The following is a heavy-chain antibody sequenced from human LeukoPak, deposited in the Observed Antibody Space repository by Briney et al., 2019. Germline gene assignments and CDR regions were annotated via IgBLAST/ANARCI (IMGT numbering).Heavy chain of an antibody. V-gene: IGHV3-13*04. CDR3: ARDKVYYYDSSGYSYYWYFDL. CDR2: IGTAGDT. CDR1: GXTFSSYD. J-gene: IGHJ2*01. Sequence: PGGSLRLSCAASGXTFSSYDMHWVRQATGKGLKWVSAIGTAGDTYYPGSVKGRFTISRENAKNTLYLQMNSLRAEDTAVYYCARDKVYYYDSSGYSYYWYFDLWGRGTLVTVSS. D-gene: IGHD3-22*01.